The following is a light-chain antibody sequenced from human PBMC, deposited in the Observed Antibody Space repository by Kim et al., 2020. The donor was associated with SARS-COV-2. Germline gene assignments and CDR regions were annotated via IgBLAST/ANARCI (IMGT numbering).Light chain of an antibody. CDR2: GAS. CDR3: QQYNNWPYT. V-gene: IGKV3-15*01. CDR1: QSISTN. Sequence: SVSPGERVTLSCWASQSISTNLAWYQQKPGQAPRLLVHGASPRATAIPGRFSGSGSGTDFTLTISGLQSEDFAVYYCQQYNNWPYTFGQGTKLEI. J-gene: IGKJ2*01.